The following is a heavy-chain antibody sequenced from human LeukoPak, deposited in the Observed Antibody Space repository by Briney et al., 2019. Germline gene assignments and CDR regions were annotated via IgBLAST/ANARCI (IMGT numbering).Heavy chain of an antibody. V-gene: IGHV3-30*18. CDR3: AKEPIAPRIQLWFNFAFDI. CDR2: ISYDGSNK. CDR1: GFTFSSYG. D-gene: IGHD5-18*01. J-gene: IGHJ3*02. Sequence: TGGSLRLSCAASGFTFSSYGMHWVRQAPGKGLEWVAVISYDGSNKYYADSVKGRFTISRDNSKNTLYLQMNSPRAEDTAVYYCAKEPIAPRIQLWFNFAFDIWGQGAMVTVSS.